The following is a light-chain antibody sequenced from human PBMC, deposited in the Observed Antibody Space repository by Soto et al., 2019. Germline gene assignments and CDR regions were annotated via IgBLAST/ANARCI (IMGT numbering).Light chain of an antibody. CDR2: DVS. CDR3: QKRVNGPT. J-gene: IGKJ4*01. Sequence: PGERATLSCRASQSISSYLGWYQQKPGQAPRLLIYDVSKRATGIPARFSGSGSGTDFTLTISSLEPEDFAVYYCQKRVNGPTFGGGTKVETK. CDR1: QSISSY. V-gene: IGKV3-11*01.